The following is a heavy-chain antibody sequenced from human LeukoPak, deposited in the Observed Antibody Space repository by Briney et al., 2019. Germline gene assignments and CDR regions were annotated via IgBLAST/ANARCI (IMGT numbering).Heavy chain of an antibody. D-gene: IGHD1-26*01. CDR1: GGTFSSYA. J-gene: IGHJ4*02. Sequence: SVKVSCKASGGTFSSYAISWVRQAPGQGLEWMGGIIPIFGTANYAQKFQGGVTITADESTSTAYMELSSLRSEDTAVYYCARDLSGSYSFDYWGQGTLVTVSS. V-gene: IGHV1-69*13. CDR3: ARDLSGSYSFDY. CDR2: IIPIFGTA.